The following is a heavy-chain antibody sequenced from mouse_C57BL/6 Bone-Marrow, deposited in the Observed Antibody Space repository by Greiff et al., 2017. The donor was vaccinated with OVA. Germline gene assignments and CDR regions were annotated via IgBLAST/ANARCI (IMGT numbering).Heavy chain of an antibody. D-gene: IGHD1-1*01. CDR1: GFTFSSYG. V-gene: IGHV5-6*01. Sequence: EVQRVESGGDLVKPGGSLKLSCAASGFTFSSYGMSWVRQTPDKRLEWVATISSGGSYTYYPDSVKGRFTISRDNAKNTLYLQMSSLKSEDTAMYYCASPFYYGSSYNYAMDYWGQGTSVTVSS. CDR3: ASPFYYGSSYNYAMDY. CDR2: ISSGGSYT. J-gene: IGHJ4*01.